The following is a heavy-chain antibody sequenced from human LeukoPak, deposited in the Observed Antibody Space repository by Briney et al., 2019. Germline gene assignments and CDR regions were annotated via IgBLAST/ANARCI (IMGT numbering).Heavy chain of an antibody. D-gene: IGHD2-2*01. V-gene: IGHV4-59*08. Sequence: SETLSLTCTVSGGSISSYYWSWIRQPPGKGLKWIGYIYYSGSTNYNPSLKSRVTISVDTSKNQFSLKLSSVTAADTAVYYCARSFSRWFDPWGQGTLVTVSS. CDR1: GGSISSYY. CDR2: IYYSGST. J-gene: IGHJ5*02. CDR3: ARSFSRWFDP.